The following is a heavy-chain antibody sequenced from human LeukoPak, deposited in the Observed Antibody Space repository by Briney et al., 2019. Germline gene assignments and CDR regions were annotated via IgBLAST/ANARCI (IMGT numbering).Heavy chain of an antibody. D-gene: IGHD6-19*01. J-gene: IGHJ4*02. Sequence: ASVKVSCKASGGTFSSYAISWVRQAPGQGLEWMGGIIPIFGTANYAQKFQGRVTITADKSTSTAYMELSSLRSEDTAVYYCARVPTSGCYNDYWGQGTLVTVSS. V-gene: IGHV1-69*06. CDR1: GGTFSSYA. CDR2: IIPIFGTA. CDR3: ARVPTSGCYNDY.